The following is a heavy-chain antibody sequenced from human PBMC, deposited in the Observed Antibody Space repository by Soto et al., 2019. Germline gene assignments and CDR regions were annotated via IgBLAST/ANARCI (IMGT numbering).Heavy chain of an antibody. CDR2: IYPSVSS. D-gene: IGHD1-1*01. J-gene: IGHJ4*02. Sequence: SETLSLTCSVSGFAISRGYYWSWVRQPPGKGLEWIGSIYPSVSSYHNPSLATRLRLSIDTSKNQFTLNLTSVTAADTALYFCAREKVGTTSFDNWGQGIQVTVSS. CDR3: AREKVGTTSFDN. CDR1: GFAISRGYY. V-gene: IGHV4-38-2*02.